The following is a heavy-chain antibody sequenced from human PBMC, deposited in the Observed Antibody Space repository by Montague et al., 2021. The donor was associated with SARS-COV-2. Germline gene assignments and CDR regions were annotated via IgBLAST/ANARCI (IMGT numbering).Heavy chain of an antibody. CDR1: GFTFSSYS. V-gene: IGHV3-21*01. CDR3: AREYSSSWYHQDAFDI. Sequence: SLRLSCAASGFTFSSYSMNWVRQAPGKGLEWASSISSSSSYIYYADSVKGRFTISRDNAKNSLYLQMNSLRAEDTAVYYCAREYSSSWYHQDAFDIWGQGTMVTVSS. D-gene: IGHD6-13*01. CDR2: ISSSSSYI. J-gene: IGHJ3*02.